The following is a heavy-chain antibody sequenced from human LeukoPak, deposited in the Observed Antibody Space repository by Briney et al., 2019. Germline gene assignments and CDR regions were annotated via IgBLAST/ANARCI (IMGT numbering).Heavy chain of an antibody. CDR1: GFTFSSYG. CDR3: ARKGPQEWLVPWFDP. D-gene: IGHD6-19*01. V-gene: IGHV3-23*01. J-gene: IGHJ5*02. CDR2: ISGSSGNT. Sequence: GGSLRLSCAASGFTFSSYGMSWVRQAPGKGLEWVSAISGSSGNTYYADSVKGRFTISRDNSKNALYLQMNSLRAEDTAVYYCARKGPQEWLVPWFDPWGQGTLVTVSS.